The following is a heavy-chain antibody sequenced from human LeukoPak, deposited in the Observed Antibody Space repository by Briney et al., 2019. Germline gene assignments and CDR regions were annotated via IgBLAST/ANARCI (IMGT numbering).Heavy chain of an antibody. CDR1: GFTFGSYS. J-gene: IGHJ4*02. CDR3: ASHSYDFWSGYYNSY. CDR2: ISSSSSYI. D-gene: IGHD3-3*01. Sequence: PGGSLRLSCAASGFTFGSYSMNWVRQAPGKGLEWVSSISSSSSYIYYADSVKGRFTISRDNAKNSLYLQMNSLRAEDTAVYYCASHSYDFWSGYYNSYWGQGTLVTVSS. V-gene: IGHV3-21*01.